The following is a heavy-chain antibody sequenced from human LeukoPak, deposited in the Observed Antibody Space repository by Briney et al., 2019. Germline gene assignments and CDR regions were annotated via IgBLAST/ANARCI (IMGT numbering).Heavy chain of an antibody. D-gene: IGHD1-1*01. CDR2: ISWNSGSI. J-gene: IGHJ3*02. CDR3: AKDKTAGTTGPGGDAFDI. V-gene: IGHV3-9*03. CDR1: GFTFDDYA. Sequence: PGGSLRLSCAASGFTFDDYAMHWVRQAPGKSLEWVSGISWNSGSIGYADSVKGRFTISRDNAKNSLYLQMNSLRAEDMALYYCAKDKTAGTTGPGGDAFDIWGQGTMVTVSS.